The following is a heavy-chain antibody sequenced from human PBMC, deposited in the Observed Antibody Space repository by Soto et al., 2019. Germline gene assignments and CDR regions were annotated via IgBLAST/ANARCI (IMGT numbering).Heavy chain of an antibody. J-gene: IGHJ3*02. CDR2: INPNSGGT. V-gene: IGHV1-2*02. CDR1: GNTFTGSY. D-gene: IGHD3-22*01. Sequence: ASSQVSCCNSGNTFTGSYMHWVRHAPGQEREWMGWINPNSGGTNYEQTFQGRVTMTRDTSISTAYMELSRRRSDATTAKYCARAYYYDCNGYYHSNPRAFDIWGQGTMVTVSS. CDR3: ARAYYYDCNGYYHSNPRAFDI.